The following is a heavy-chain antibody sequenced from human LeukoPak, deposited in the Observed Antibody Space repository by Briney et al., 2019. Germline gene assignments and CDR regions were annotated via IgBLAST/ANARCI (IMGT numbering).Heavy chain of an antibody. J-gene: IGHJ6*02. CDR1: GFTFSSYA. Sequence: GGSLRLSCAASGFTFSSYAMSWVRQAPGKGLEWVSAISGSGGSTYYADSVRGRFTISRDNSKNTLYLQMNSLRAEDTAVYYCAKGITIFGVVRAGYGMDVWGQGTTVTVSS. CDR2: ISGSGGST. V-gene: IGHV3-23*01. D-gene: IGHD3-3*01. CDR3: AKGITIFGVVRAGYGMDV.